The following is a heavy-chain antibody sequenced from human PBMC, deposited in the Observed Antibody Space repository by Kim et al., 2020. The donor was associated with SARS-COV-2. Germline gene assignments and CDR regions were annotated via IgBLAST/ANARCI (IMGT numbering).Heavy chain of an antibody. CDR1: GYTFTSYG. J-gene: IGHJ6*02. V-gene: IGHV1-18*01. Sequence: ASVKVSCKASGYTFTSYGISWVRQAPGQGLEWMGWISAYNGNTNYAQKLQGRVTMTTDTSTSTAYMELRSLRSDDTAVYYCARVLVGATYYYGMDVWGQGTTVTVSS. CDR3: ARVLVGATYYYGMDV. D-gene: IGHD1-26*01. CDR2: ISAYNGNT.